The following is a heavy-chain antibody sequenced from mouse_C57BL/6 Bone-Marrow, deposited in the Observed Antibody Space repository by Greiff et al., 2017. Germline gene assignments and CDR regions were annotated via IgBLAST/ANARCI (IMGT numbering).Heavy chain of an antibody. CDR3: ARRGYGYYAMDY. Sequence: EVKVEESGGGLVQPGGSLKLSCAASGFTFSDYGMAWVRQAPRKGPEWVAFISNLAYSIYYADTVTGRFTISRENAKNTLYLEMSSLRSEDTAMYYCARRGYGYYAMDYWGQGTSVTVSS. V-gene: IGHV5-15*04. CDR1: GFTFSDYG. D-gene: IGHD2-2*01. J-gene: IGHJ4*01. CDR2: ISNLAYSI.